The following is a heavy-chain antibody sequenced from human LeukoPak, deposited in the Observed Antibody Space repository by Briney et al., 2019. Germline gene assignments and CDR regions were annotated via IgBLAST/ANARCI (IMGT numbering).Heavy chain of an antibody. D-gene: IGHD2-15*01. J-gene: IGHJ4*02. V-gene: IGHV1-69*04. CDR3: ARDSRDCSGGSCYSEFDY. Sequence: SVKVSCKASGYTFTSYGISWVRQAPGQGLEWMGRIIPILGIANYAQKFQGRVTITADKSTSTAYMELSSLRSEDTAVYYCARDSRDCSGGSCYSEFDYWGQGTLVTVSS. CDR2: IIPILGIA. CDR1: GYTFTSYG.